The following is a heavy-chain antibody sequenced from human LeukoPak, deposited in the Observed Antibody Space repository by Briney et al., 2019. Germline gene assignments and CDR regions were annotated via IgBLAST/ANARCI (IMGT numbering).Heavy chain of an antibody. CDR3: TKDRMGAIIFFDY. V-gene: IGHV3-23*01. D-gene: IGHD1-26*01. CDR1: GFTFSTYG. Sequence: GGSLRLSCAASGFTFSTYGMSWVRQAPGKGLEWVSAITGSGDRTYNADSLKGRFTISRDNFKNTLYLQMNSLTPEDTAVYYCTKDRMGAIIFFDYWGQGTLVTVSS. CDR2: ITGSGDRT. J-gene: IGHJ4*02.